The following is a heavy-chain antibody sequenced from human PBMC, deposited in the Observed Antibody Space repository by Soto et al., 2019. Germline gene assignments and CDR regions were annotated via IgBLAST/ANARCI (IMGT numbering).Heavy chain of an antibody. D-gene: IGHD5-18*01. J-gene: IGHJ3*02. CDR1: GYTFTGYY. CDR3: ARDTAMVWGAFDI. CDR2: INPNSGGT. Sequence: ASVKVSCKASGYTFTGYYMHWVRQAPGQGLEWMGWINPNSGGTNYAQKFQGWVTMTRDTSISTAYMELSRLRSDDTAVYYCARDTAMVWGAFDIWGQGTMVTVSS. V-gene: IGHV1-2*04.